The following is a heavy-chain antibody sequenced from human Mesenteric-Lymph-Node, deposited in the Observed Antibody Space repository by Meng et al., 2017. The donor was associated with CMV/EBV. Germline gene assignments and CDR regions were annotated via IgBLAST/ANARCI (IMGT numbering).Heavy chain of an antibody. Sequence: NAFGYIYIRFGFIWQQQAPGLGREWLGCISGHYSVTNSSPRFQCRVTMTRETSTNSAYMEGRSLTADDTDVYYCARDGGGYGIFDHWGQGSLVTVSS. V-gene: IGHV1-18*01. CDR2: ISGHYSVT. J-gene: IGHJ4*02. D-gene: IGHD2-21*02. CDR1: GYIYIRFG. CDR3: ARDGGGYGIFDH.